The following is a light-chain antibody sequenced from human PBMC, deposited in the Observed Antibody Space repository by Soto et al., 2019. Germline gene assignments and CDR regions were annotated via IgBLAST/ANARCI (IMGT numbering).Light chain of an antibody. V-gene: IGKV1-27*01. CDR1: QGISNY. Sequence: DIQMTQSPSSLSAFIGDRVTITCRVSQGISNYLAWYQQKPGKVPKVLIYAASTLQSGVPSRFSGSGSGTDFTLTISSLQPEDVATYYCQKYNSAPWTFGQGTKVEIK. CDR3: QKYNSAPWT. CDR2: AAS. J-gene: IGKJ1*01.